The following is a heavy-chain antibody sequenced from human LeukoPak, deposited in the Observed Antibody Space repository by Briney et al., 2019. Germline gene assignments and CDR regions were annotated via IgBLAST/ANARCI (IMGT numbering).Heavy chain of an antibody. D-gene: IGHD2-2*01. CDR2: ISGSGGST. V-gene: IGHV3-23*01. Sequence: GGSLRLSCAASGFTFSSFGMSWVRQAPGKGRVWVSSISGSGGSTYYADSVKGRFTISRDNAKITPYLQMNGLRAEDTALFYCAKAVVVVPAATPFDYWGLGTLVTVSS. CDR1: GFTFSSFG. J-gene: IGHJ4*02. CDR3: AKAVVVVPAATPFDY.